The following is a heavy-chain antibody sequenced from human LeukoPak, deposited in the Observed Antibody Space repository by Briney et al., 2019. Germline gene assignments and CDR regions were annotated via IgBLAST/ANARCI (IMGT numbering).Heavy chain of an antibody. CDR2: INQDGSEK. Sequence: GRSLRLSCAASGFTFSSSWMSWVRQAPGKGLEWVANINQDGSEKYYVDSVKGRFTISRDNAKNSLYLQMNSLRAEDTAVYYCARAGGSYYGIAFDIWGQGTMVTVSS. CDR3: ARAGGSYYGIAFDI. CDR1: GFTFSSSW. D-gene: IGHD1-26*01. V-gene: IGHV3-7*01. J-gene: IGHJ3*02.